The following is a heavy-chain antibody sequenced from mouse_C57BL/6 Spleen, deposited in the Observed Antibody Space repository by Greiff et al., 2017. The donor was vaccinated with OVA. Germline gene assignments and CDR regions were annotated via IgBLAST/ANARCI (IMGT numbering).Heavy chain of an antibody. CDR3: AAPSYYGSSYWYFDV. V-gene: IGHV1-9*01. Sequence: VQLQQSGAELMKPGASVKLSCKATGYTFTGYWIEWVKQRPGHGLEWIGEILPGSGSTIYNEKFKGKATFTADTSSNTAYMQLSSLTTEDSAIYYCAAPSYYGSSYWYFDVWGTGTTVTVSS. CDR1: GYTFTGYW. D-gene: IGHD1-1*01. J-gene: IGHJ1*03. CDR2: ILPGSGST.